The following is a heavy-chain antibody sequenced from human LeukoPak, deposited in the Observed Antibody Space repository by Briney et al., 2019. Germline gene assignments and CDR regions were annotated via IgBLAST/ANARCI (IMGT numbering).Heavy chain of an antibody. CDR2: INYSGST. CDR1: GGSISSYY. J-gene: IGHJ4*02. D-gene: IGHD6-13*01. Sequence: SETLSLTCTVSGGSISSYYWSWIRQPPGKGLEWIGYINYSGSTNYDPSLKSRVTISVDTSKNQFSLKLSSVTAADTAVYYCASTRGVATAGSFFDYWGQGTLVTVSS. V-gene: IGHV4-59*01. CDR3: ASTRGVATAGSFFDY.